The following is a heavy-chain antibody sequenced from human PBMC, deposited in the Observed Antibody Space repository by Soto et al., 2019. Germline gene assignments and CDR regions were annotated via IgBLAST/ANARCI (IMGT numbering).Heavy chain of an antibody. D-gene: IGHD6-13*01. Sequence: SETLSLTCAVSGGSISSGGYSWSWIRQPPGKGLEWIGYIYHSGSTYYNPSLKSRVTISVDRSKNQFSLKLSSVTAADTAVYYCARGAAAGDLYYYYGMDVWGQGTTVTVSS. CDR1: GGSISSGGYS. V-gene: IGHV4-30-2*01. J-gene: IGHJ6*02. CDR2: IYHSGST. CDR3: ARGAAAGDLYYYYGMDV.